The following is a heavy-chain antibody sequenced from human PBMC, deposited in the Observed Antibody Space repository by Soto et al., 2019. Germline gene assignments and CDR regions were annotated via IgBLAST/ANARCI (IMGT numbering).Heavy chain of an antibody. D-gene: IGHD3-3*01. CDR2: ISSNGGST. Sequence: GGSLRLSCAAYGFTFSSYAMHWVRQAPGKGLEYVSAISSNGGSTYYANSVKGRFTISRDNSKNTLYLQMGSLRAADMAVYYSARGQDLGSSYPLYYYYGMDVWGQGTTVTVSS. J-gene: IGHJ6*02. CDR3: ARGQDLGSSYPLYYYYGMDV. CDR1: GFTFSSYA. V-gene: IGHV3-64*01.